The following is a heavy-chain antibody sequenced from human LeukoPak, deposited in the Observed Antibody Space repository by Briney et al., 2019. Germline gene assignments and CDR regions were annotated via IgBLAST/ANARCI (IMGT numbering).Heavy chain of an antibody. D-gene: IGHD2-2*03. CDR3: ARDPGYCSSTSCYEGGDY. J-gene: IGHJ4*02. CDR2: IYTSGST. V-gene: IGHV4-4*07. Sequence: SETLSLTCTVSGGSISSYYWSWIRQPAGKGLEWIGRIYTSGSTNYNPSLKSRVTMSVDTSKNQFSLKLSSVTAADTAVYYCARDPGYCSSTSCYEGGDYWGQGTLVTVSS. CDR1: GGSISSYY.